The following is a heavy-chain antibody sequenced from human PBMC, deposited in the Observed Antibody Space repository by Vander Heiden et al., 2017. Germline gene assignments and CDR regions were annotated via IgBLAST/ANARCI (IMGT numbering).Heavy chain of an antibody. J-gene: IGHJ4*02. Sequence: VQLRESGGGVVQPGRSLRLSCAASGFTVSSYAMHWVRQAPGKGLEWVAVISYDGSNKYYADSVKGRFTISRDNSKNTLYLQMNSLRAEDTAVYYCARDIPNLYYFDYWGQGTLVTVSS. CDR3: ARDIPNLYYFDY. CDR1: GFTVSSYA. V-gene: IGHV3-30-3*01. D-gene: IGHD2-21*01. CDR2: ISYDGSNK.